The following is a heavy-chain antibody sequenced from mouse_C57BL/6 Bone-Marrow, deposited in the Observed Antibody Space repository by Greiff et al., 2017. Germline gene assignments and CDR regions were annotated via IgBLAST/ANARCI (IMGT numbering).Heavy chain of an antibody. Sequence: EVMLVESGGGLVQPGGSLKLSCAASGFTFSDYGMAWVRQAPRKGPEWVAFISNLAYSIYYADTVTGRFTISRENAKNTLYLEMSSLRSEDTAMYYCARHGRDGYPWFAYWGQGTLVTVSA. CDR3: ARHGRDGYPWFAY. CDR2: ISNLAYSI. D-gene: IGHD2-3*01. J-gene: IGHJ3*01. V-gene: IGHV5-15*01. CDR1: GFTFSDYG.